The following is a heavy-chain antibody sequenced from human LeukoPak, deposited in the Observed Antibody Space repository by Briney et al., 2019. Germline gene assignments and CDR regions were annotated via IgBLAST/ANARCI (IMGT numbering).Heavy chain of an antibody. J-gene: IGHJ5*02. CDR3: ARDRPLDMVRGVTWFDP. Sequence: SVKVSCKASGGTFSSYAISWVRQAPGQGLEWMGGIIPIFGTANYAQKFQGRVTITADESTSAAYMELSSLRSEDTAVYYCARDRPLDMVRGVTWFDPWGQGTLVTVSS. V-gene: IGHV1-69*13. D-gene: IGHD3-10*01. CDR1: GGTFSSYA. CDR2: IIPIFGTA.